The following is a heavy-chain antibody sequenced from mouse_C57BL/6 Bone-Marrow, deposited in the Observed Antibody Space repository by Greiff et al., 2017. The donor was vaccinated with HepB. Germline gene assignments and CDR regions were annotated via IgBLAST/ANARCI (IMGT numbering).Heavy chain of an antibody. V-gene: IGHV5-15*04. CDR2: ISNLAYSI. CDR3: ARRGTTVVATEHWYFDV. Sequence: EVKVEESGGGLVQPGGSLKLSCAASGFTFSDYGMAWVRQAPRKGPEWVAFISNLAYSIYYADTVTGRFTISRENAKNTLYLEMSSLRSEDTAMYYCARRGTTVVATEHWYFDVWGTGTTVTVSS. CDR1: GFTFSDYG. J-gene: IGHJ1*03. D-gene: IGHD1-1*01.